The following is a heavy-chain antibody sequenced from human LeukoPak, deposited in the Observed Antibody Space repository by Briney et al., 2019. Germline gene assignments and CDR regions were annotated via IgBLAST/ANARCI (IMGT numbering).Heavy chain of an antibody. CDR3: ARNLGVGFPLNY. J-gene: IGHJ4*02. V-gene: IGHV3-53*01. CDR1: GFTVSNNY. CDR2: IYSGGDT. Sequence: GGSPRLSCAASGFTVSNNYMSWVRQAPGKGLEWVSVIYSGGDTYYADSVKGRFTVSRDNSKNTLYLQMNSLRAEDTAVYYCARNLGVGFPLNYWGQGTLVTVSS. D-gene: IGHD2-8*01.